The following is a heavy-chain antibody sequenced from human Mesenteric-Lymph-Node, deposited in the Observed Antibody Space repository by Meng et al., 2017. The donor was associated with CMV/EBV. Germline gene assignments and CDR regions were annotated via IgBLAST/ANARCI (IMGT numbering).Heavy chain of an antibody. V-gene: IGHV1-18*01. CDR1: GYTFTSIG. J-gene: IGHJ4*02. CDR3: ARGDLYYYDSSGMGY. D-gene: IGHD3-22*01. CDR2: ISPNNGYT. Sequence: ASVKVSCKASGYTFTSIGITWVRQAPGQGLEWMGWISPNNGYTYYAQKFQGRVTMTTETSTSTAYMELRSLRFDDTAVYYCARGDLYYYDSSGMGYWGQGTLVTVSS.